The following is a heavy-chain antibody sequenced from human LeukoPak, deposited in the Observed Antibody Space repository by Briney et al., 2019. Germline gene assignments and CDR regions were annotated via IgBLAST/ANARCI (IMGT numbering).Heavy chain of an antibody. CDR1: GFTFSSYV. J-gene: IGHJ3*02. CDR3: AKGRSNSWYSAFDI. V-gene: IGHV3-30*18. D-gene: IGHD6-13*01. Sequence: GGSLRLSCAASGFTFSSYVMHWVRQAPGKGLEWVAVISYDGSNKSYADSVKGRFTISRDNSKNTLYLQMNSLSAEDTAVYYCAKGRSNSWYSAFDIWGQGTMVTVSS. CDR2: ISYDGSNK.